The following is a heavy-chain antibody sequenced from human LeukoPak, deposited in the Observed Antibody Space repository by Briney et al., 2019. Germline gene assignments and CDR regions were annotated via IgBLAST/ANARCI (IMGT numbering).Heavy chain of an antibody. CDR2: ISYSGST. V-gene: IGHV4-59*01. D-gene: IGHD6-13*01. CDR3: ARDSFDAYSSSWDQFDY. CDR1: GGSISSYY. Sequence: SETLSLTCTVSGGSISSYYWSWIRQPPGKGLEWIGYISYSGSTNYNPSLKSRVTISVDTSKNQFSLKLSSVTAADTAVYYCARDSFDAYSSSWDQFDYWGQGTLVTVS. J-gene: IGHJ4*02.